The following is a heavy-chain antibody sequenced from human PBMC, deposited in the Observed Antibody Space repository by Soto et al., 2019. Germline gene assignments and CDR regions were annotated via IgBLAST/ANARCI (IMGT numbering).Heavy chain of an antibody. CDR1: GGSISSGGYY. Sequence: QVQLQESGPGLVKPSQTLSLTCTVSGGSISSGGYYWSWIRQHPGKVLECIGYIYYSGSTYYNPSLKSRVTISVDTSKNQFSLKLSSVTAADTAVYYCARVAVMISFIDYWGQGTLVTVSS. V-gene: IGHV4-31*03. J-gene: IGHJ4*02. D-gene: IGHD3-10*01. CDR3: ARVAVMISFIDY. CDR2: IYYSGST.